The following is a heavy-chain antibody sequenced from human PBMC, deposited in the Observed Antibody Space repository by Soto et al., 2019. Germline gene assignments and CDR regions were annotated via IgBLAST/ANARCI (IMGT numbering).Heavy chain of an antibody. CDR2: IYWDDDK. D-gene: IGHD2-15*01. Sequence: SGPTLVNPTQTLTLTCTFSVFSLSTHGVGVGWIRQPAGKALEWLALIYWDDDKRYSASLNSRLTITKDTSKNQVVLTMTNVDPVDTATYYCAHAMLYCTGGSCSTWFDSWGPGTLVTVSS. CDR3: AHAMLYCTGGSCSTWFDS. CDR1: VFSLSTHGVG. J-gene: IGHJ5*01. V-gene: IGHV2-5*02.